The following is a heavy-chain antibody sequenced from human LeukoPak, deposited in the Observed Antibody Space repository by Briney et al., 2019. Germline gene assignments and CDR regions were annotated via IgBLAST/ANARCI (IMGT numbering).Heavy chain of an antibody. V-gene: IGHV4-59*08. Sequence: SETLSLTCTVSGASISRYFWNWIRQPPGKELEWIGYISSGGSTNYNPSLKSRVTISVDTSKNQFSLRLSSVTAADTAVYYCARHISGGATLDWGQGTLVTVSS. J-gene: IGHJ4*02. CDR3: ARHISGGATLD. CDR2: ISSGGST. D-gene: IGHD2-15*01. CDR1: GASISRYF.